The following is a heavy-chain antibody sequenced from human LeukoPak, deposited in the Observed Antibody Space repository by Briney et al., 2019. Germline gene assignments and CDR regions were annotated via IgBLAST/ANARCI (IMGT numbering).Heavy chain of an antibody. Sequence: GASVKVSCKASGYSFSDYYIHWVRQAPGQGLEWMGWISPNSGGTDYAQKFQGRVTLTRDTSISTAYMELSRLRSDDTAVYYCARDYAGSLYYFDYWGQGTLVTVSS. V-gene: IGHV1-2*02. CDR2: ISPNSGGT. CDR1: GYSFSDYY. D-gene: IGHD4-23*01. J-gene: IGHJ4*02. CDR3: ARDYAGSLYYFDY.